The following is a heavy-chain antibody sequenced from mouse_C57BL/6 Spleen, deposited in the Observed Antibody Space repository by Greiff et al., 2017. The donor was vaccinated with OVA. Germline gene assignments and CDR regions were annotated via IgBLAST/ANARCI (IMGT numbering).Heavy chain of an antibody. CDR1: GFTFSDYY. CDR2: ISNGGGST. J-gene: IGHJ2*01. V-gene: IGHV5-12*01. D-gene: IGHD2-3*01. CDR3: ARHIDGYYDY. Sequence: EVMLVESGGGLVQPGGSLKLSCAASGFTFSDYYMYWVRQTPEKRLEWVAYISNGGGSTYYPDTVKGRFTISRDNAKNTLYLQMSRLKSEDTAMYYCARHIDGYYDYWGQGTTLTVSS.